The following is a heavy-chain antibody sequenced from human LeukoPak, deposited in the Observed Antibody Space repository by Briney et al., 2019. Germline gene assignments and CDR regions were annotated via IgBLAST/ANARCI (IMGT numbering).Heavy chain of an antibody. CDR3: AKLPDFWSGYCWFDP. CDR1: GFTFSSYA. CDR2: ISGSGGST. V-gene: IGHV3-23*01. J-gene: IGHJ5*02. Sequence: SGGSPRLSCAASGFTFSSYAMSWVRQAPGKGLEWVSAISGSGGSTYYADSVKGRFTISRDNSKNTLYLQMNSLRAEDTAVYYCAKLPDFWSGYCWFDPWGQGTLVTVSS. D-gene: IGHD3-3*01.